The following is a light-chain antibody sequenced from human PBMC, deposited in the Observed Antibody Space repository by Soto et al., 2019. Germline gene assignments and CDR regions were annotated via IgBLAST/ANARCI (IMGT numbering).Light chain of an antibody. Sequence: QSVLTQPPSVSGAPGQRVTISCTGSRSNIGAGYDVHWYQQLPGTAPKLLIYGNSNRPSGVPDRLSGSKSGTSASPAITGLQAEDEADYYCQSYDSSLSGYVFGTGTKLTVL. V-gene: IGLV1-40*01. J-gene: IGLJ1*01. CDR1: RSNIGAGYD. CDR2: GNS. CDR3: QSYDSSLSGYV.